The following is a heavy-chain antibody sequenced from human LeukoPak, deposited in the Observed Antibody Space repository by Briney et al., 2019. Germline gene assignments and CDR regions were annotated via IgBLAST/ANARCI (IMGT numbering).Heavy chain of an antibody. CDR2: ISSSGSTI. CDR1: GFTFSSYE. V-gene: IGHV3-48*03. J-gene: IGHJ4*02. Sequence: GGSLRLSCAASGFTFSSYEMNWVRQAPGKGLEWVSYISSSGSTIYYADSVKGRFTIPRDNAKNSMYLQMNSLRAEDTAVYYCARDLGPMVRGEFDYWGQGTLVTVSS. CDR3: ARDLGPMVRGEFDY. D-gene: IGHD3-10*01.